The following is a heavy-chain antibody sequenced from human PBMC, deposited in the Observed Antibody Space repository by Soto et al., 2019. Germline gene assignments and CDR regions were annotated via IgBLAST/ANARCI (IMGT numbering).Heavy chain of an antibody. J-gene: IGHJ1*01. CDR2: ISWNSGSI. Sequence: GGSLRLSCAASGFTFDDYAMHWVRQAPGKGLEWVSGISWNSGSIGYADSVKGRFTISRDNAKNSLYLQMNSLRAEDTALYYCAKDTESRAPTPGLKYFQHWGQGTLVTVSS. V-gene: IGHV3-9*01. CDR3: AKDTESRAPTPGLKYFQH. CDR1: GFTFDDYA. D-gene: IGHD1-1*01.